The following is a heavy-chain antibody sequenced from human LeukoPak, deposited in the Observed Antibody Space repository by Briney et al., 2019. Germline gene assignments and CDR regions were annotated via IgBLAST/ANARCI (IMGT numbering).Heavy chain of an antibody. Sequence: SETLSLTCAVYGGSFSGYYWSWIRQPPGKGLEWIGEINHSGSTNYNPSLKSRVTISVDTSKNQFSLKLSSVTAADTAVYYCARAPSGGILTGSLDYWGQGTLVTVCS. J-gene: IGHJ4*02. CDR2: INHSGST. CDR3: ARAPSGGILTGSLDY. CDR1: GGSFSGYY. D-gene: IGHD3-9*01. V-gene: IGHV4-34*01.